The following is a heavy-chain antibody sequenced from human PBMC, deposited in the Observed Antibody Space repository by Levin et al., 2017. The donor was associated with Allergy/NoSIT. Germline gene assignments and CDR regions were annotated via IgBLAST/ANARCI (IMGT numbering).Heavy chain of an antibody. CDR3: ARDQNYGSGSYDY. CDR1: GCTFTGYY. D-gene: IGHD3-10*01. J-gene: IGHJ4*02. V-gene: IGHV1-2*02. Sequence: ASVKVSCKASGCTFTGYYMHWVRQAPGQGLEWMGWINPNSGGTNYAQKFQGRVTMTRDTSISTAYMELSRLRSDDTAVYYCARDQNYGSGSYDYWGQGTLVTVSS. CDR2: INPNSGGT.